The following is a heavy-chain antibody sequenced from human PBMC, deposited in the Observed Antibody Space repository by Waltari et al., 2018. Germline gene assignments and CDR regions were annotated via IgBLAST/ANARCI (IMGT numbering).Heavy chain of an antibody. Sequence: QVQLVQSGAEVKKSGASVKVSCKASGYTFTDFFIPWVRQAPGHGLEWMGRINPNSGDTSYAQRFQGRVTMTGDTSITTAYMELTGLRSDDTAIYYCARSGGGTTTFGVAEWGQGSLVTVSS. D-gene: IGHD3-3*01. CDR3: ARSGGGTTTFGVAE. CDR2: INPNSGDT. J-gene: IGHJ4*02. V-gene: IGHV1-2*06. CDR1: GYTFTDFF.